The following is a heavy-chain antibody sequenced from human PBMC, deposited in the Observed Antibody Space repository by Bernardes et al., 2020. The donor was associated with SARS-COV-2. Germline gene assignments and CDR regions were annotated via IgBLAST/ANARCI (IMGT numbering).Heavy chain of an antibody. CDR3: AKDQNDYLDY. J-gene: IGHJ4*02. V-gene: IGHV3-30*18. CDR1: GFTFSSYG. CDR2: ISYDGSNK. Sequence: GGSLRLSCAASGFTFSSYGMHWVRQGPGKGLEWVAVISYDGSNKYYADSVKGRFTISRDNSKNTLYLQMNSLRAEDTAVYYCAKDQNDYLDYWGQGTLVTVSS.